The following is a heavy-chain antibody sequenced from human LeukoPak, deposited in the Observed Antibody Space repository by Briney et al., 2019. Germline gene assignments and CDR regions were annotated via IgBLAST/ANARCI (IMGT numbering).Heavy chain of an antibody. D-gene: IGHD2-8*02. CDR2: INAGNGNT. J-gene: IGHJ6*03. Sequence: ASVKVSCKASGYTFTSYAMHWVRQAPGQRLEWMGWINAGNGNTKYSQEFQGRVTITRDTAASTAYMELSSLRSEDMAVYYCAREVGLMVYYYYYMDVWGKGTTVTVSS. V-gene: IGHV1-3*03. CDR1: GYTFTSYA. CDR3: AREVGLMVYYYYYMDV.